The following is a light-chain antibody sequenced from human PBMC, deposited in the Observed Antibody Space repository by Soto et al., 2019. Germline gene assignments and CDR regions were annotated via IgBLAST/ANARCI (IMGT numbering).Light chain of an antibody. CDR1: QSISTY. V-gene: IGKV1-39*01. J-gene: IGKJ5*01. Sequence: DIQMTQSPSSLSASLLNRVTITCRASQSISTYLNWYQKKPGKAPNLLIYDASRLQSGVPSRFSGSGGGTDFTLSISSVQPEDFATYFCQQSYMDPITFGQGTRLEIK. CDR2: DAS. CDR3: QQSYMDPIT.